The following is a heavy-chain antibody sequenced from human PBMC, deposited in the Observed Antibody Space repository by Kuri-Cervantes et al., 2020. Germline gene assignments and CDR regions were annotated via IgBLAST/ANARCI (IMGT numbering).Heavy chain of an antibody. V-gene: IGHV3-53*01. J-gene: IGHJ4*02. D-gene: IGHD3-10*01. CDR3: AGGFPNYYGSGSYYHY. CDR2: IYSGGST. CDR1: GFTFSSYS. Sequence: GGSLRLSCAASGFTFSSYSMNWVRQAPGKGLEWVSVIYSGGSTYYADSVKGRFTISRDNSKNTLYLQMNSLRAEDTAVYYCAGGFPNYYGSGSYYHYWGQGTLVTVSS.